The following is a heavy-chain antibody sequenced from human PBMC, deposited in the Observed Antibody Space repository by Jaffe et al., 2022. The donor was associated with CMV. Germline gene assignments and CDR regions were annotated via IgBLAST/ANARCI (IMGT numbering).Heavy chain of an antibody. CDR1: GGSISSSSYY. D-gene: IGHD3-22*01. J-gene: IGHJ4*02. Sequence: QLQLQESGPGLVKPSETLSLTCTVSGGSISSSSYYWGWIRQPPGKGLEWIGSIYYSGSTYYNPSLKSRVTISVDTSKNQFSLKLSSVTAADTAVYYCARHVGGGITMIVVVEWYFDYWGQGTLVTVSS. CDR2: IYYSGST. CDR3: ARHVGGGITMIVVVEWYFDY. V-gene: IGHV4-39*01.